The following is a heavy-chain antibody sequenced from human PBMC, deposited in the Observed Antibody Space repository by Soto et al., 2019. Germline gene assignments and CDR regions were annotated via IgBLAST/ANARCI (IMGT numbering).Heavy chain of an antibody. CDR3: VKSGTFLTRHDY. CDR1: GFTFSNYG. V-gene: IGHV3-30*18. Sequence: GGSLRLSCAASGFTFSNYGLHWVRQAPGKGLEWVALISDDGSNKYYADSVKGRFTISRDNSKNTLYLQMNSLRAEDTAVYYCVKSGTFLTRHDYWGQGTPVTVSS. CDR2: ISDDGSNK. D-gene: IGHD1-26*01. J-gene: IGHJ4*02.